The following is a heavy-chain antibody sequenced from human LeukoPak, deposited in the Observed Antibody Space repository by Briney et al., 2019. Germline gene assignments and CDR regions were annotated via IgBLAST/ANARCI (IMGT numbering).Heavy chain of an antibody. Sequence: ASVKVSCKAAGYTFTRYAIHWVRQAPGRRPEWMGWINAGKGNTQYSQKIQDRVTITRDTSASTAYMELSSLRPEDTAVYYCVRLGDYFDYWGQGTLVTVSS. CDR1: GYTFTRYA. CDR3: VRLGDYFDY. J-gene: IGHJ4*02. V-gene: IGHV1-3*01. CDR2: INAGKGNT.